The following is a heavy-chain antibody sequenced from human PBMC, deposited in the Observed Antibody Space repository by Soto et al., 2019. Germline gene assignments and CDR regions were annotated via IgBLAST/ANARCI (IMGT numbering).Heavy chain of an antibody. J-gene: IGHJ4*02. Sequence: GGSLRLSCAASGFTFSSYAMSWVRQAPGKGLEWVSAISGSGGSTYYADSVKGRFTISRDDSKNTLYLQMNSLKTEDTAVYYCTTVSYCSTTICSFYFDYCGQGTMVTVYS. V-gene: IGHV3-23*01. CDR2: ISGSGGST. CDR3: TTVSYCSTTICSFYFDY. D-gene: IGHD2-2*01. CDR1: GFTFSSYA.